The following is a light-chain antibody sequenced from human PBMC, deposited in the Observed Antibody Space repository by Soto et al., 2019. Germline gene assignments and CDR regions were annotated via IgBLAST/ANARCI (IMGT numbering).Light chain of an antibody. CDR1: QVISKF. J-gene: IGKJ4*01. Sequence: DIQMTQSPSSLSASVGDRVTITCRASQVISKFLNWYQLKPGQAPKLLIFDASELETGVTSRFSGHRSGTDFSFIISSLQPEDIATYYCEQYDNYPLTVGGGTKVEIK. CDR3: EQYDNYPLT. V-gene: IGKV1-33*01. CDR2: DAS.